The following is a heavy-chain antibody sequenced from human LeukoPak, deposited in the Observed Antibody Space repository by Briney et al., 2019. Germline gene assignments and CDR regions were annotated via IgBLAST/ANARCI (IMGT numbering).Heavy chain of an antibody. V-gene: IGHV4-39*07. CDR3: ARDSVSLDRGPLLDTAMVPDY. CDR2: IYYSGST. Sequence: SETLSLACTVSGGSISSSSYYWGWIRQPPGKGLEWIGSIYYSGSTYYNPSLKSRVTISVDTSKNQFSLKLSSVTAADTAVYYCARDSVSLDRGPLLDTAMVPDYWGQGTLVTVSS. J-gene: IGHJ4*02. D-gene: IGHD5-18*01. CDR1: GGSISSSSYY.